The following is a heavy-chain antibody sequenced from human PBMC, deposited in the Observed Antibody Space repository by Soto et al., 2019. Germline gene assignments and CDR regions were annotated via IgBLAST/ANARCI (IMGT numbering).Heavy chain of an antibody. V-gene: IGHV4-59*08. D-gene: IGHD4-17*01. CDR1: GGSISSYY. CDR2: IYYSGST. CDR3: ARRYGVGFDY. Sequence: QVQLQESGPGLVKPSETLSLTCTVSGGSISSYYWSWIRQPPGKGLEWIGYIYYSGSTNYNPSLQSRVTISVDTSQNQFSLKLSSVTAADTAVYYCARRYGVGFDYWGQGTLVTVSS. J-gene: IGHJ4*02.